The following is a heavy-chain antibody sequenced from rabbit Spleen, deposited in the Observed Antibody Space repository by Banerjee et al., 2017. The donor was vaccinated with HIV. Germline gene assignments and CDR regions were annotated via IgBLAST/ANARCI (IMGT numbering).Heavy chain of an antibody. V-gene: IGHV1S40*01. Sequence: QSLEESGGDLVKPGASLTLTCTASGFSFSNDYFLCWVRQAPGKGLEWIACIYAGSSGSTYYASWAKGRFTISKTSSTTVTLQMTSLTAADTATYFCARGGADGGDLSAYDFWGPGTLVTVS. CDR3: ARGGADGGDLSAYDF. CDR1: GFSFSNDYF. D-gene: IGHD2-1*01. J-gene: IGHJ6*01. CDR2: IYAGSSGST.